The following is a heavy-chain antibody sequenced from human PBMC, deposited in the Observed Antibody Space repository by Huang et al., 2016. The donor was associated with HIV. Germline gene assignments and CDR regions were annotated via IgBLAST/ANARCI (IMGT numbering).Heavy chain of an antibody. CDR2: VNGGNGVT. D-gene: IGHD3-10*01. V-gene: IGHV1-3*01. Sequence: QVQLVQSGAQMKTPGASVEVSCKTSGYTFSDHPVHWLRQAPGQSLEWLGWVNGGNGVTKKSQRFQSRVTFTRDTSATTAYMDLRSLRSEDTAVYFCARGFRSGDYSNYIPPHYFDFWGQGTLVTVSS. J-gene: IGHJ4*02. CDR3: ARGFRSGDYSNYIPPHYFDF. CDR1: GYTFSDHP.